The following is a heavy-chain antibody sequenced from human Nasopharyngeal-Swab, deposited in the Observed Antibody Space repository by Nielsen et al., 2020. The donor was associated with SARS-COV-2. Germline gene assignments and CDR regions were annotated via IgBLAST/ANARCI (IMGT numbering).Heavy chain of an antibody. J-gene: IGHJ6*02. Sequence: ASVKVSCKASGYTFPVSYIHWVRPAPGQGLEWMGRINPNSGGTNYAQKFQGRVTMTRVTSISTGYMELSRLRSDDTAVYYCARVWEPGGYYYYGMDVWGQGTTVTVSS. V-gene: IGHV1-2*06. CDR1: GYTFPVSY. CDR3: ARVWEPGGYYYYGMDV. D-gene: IGHD1-26*01. CDR2: INPNSGGT.